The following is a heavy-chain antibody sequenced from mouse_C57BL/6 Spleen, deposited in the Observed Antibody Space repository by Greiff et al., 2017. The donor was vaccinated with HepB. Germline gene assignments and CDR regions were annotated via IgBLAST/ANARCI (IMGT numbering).Heavy chain of an antibody. V-gene: IGHV1-15*01. J-gene: IGHJ1*03. CDR1: GYTFTDYE. Sequence: VQLQQSGAELVRPGASVTLSCKASGYTFTDYEMHWVKQTPVHGLEWIGAIDPETGGTAYNQKFKGKAILTADKSSSTAYMELRSLTSEDSAVYYCTRREGFYWYFDVWGTGTTVTVSS. CDR3: TRREGFYWYFDV. CDR2: IDPETGGT.